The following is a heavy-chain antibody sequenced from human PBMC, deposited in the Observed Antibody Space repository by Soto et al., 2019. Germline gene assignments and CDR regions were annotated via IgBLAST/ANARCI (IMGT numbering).Heavy chain of an antibody. CDR3: ARVDAAAGIEYWFDP. CDR2: IYYSGST. CDR1: GGSISSYY. V-gene: IGHV4-59*01. Sequence: SETLSLTCTVSGGSISSYYWSWIRQPPGKGLEWIGYIYYSGSTNYNPSLKSRVTISVDTSKNQFSLKLSSVTAADTAVYYCARVDAAAGIEYWFDPWGQGTLVTVSS. J-gene: IGHJ5*02. D-gene: IGHD6-13*01.